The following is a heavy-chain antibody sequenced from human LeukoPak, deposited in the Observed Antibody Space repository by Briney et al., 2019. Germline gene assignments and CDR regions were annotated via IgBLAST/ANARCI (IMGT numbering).Heavy chain of an antibody. CDR1: GYTFTSYG. Sequence: ASVKVSCKASGYTFTSYGISWVRQAPGQGLEWMGWISAYNGNTNYAQKLHGRVTMTTDTSTSTAYMELRSLRSDDTAVYYCARKSEWSLYGGWFDPWGQGTLVTVSS. D-gene: IGHD3-3*01. CDR3: ARKSEWSLYGGWFDP. V-gene: IGHV1-18*01. CDR2: ISAYNGNT. J-gene: IGHJ5*02.